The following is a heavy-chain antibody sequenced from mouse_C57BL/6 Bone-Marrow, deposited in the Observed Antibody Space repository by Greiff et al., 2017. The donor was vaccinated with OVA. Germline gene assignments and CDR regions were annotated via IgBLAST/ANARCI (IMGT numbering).Heavy chain of an antibody. CDR1: GYSITSGYY. V-gene: IGHV3-6*01. D-gene: IGHD1-1*01. Sequence: EVKLMESGPGLVKPSQSLSLTCSVTGYSITSGYYWNWIRQFPGNKLEWMGYISYDGSNNYNPSLKNRISITRDTSKNQFFLKLNSVTTEDTATYYCARDEGYYGRLDYWGQGTTLTVSS. CDR3: ARDEGYYGRLDY. CDR2: ISYDGSN. J-gene: IGHJ2*01.